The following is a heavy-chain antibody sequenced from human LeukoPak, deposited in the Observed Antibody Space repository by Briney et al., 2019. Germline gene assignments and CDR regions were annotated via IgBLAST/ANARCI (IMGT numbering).Heavy chain of an antibody. V-gene: IGHV4-39*01. CDR3: ARHLDSRGRYFDY. CDR2: MLYSGNT. Sequence: PSETLSLTCIVSGGSISSGSHYWAWVRQPPGKGLEWIASMLYSGNTYYNPSLKSRVTISVDTSKNQFFLRLSSVTAADTTAYYCARHLDSRGRYFDYWGQGTLVTVSS. D-gene: IGHD3-22*01. CDR1: GGSISSGSHY. J-gene: IGHJ4*02.